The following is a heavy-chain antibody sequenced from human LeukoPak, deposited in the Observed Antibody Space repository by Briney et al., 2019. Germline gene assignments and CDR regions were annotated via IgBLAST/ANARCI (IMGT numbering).Heavy chain of an antibody. V-gene: IGHV3-23*01. D-gene: IGHD2-15*01. CDR1: GFTFSSYA. Sequence: GGSLRLSCAASGFTFSSYAMSWVRQAPGKGLEWVSAISGSGGSTYYADSVKGRFTISRDNSKNTLYLQMNSLRAEDTAVYYCASRCSGGSCYPLSDYWGQGTLVTVSS. J-gene: IGHJ4*02. CDR3: ASRCSGGSCYPLSDY. CDR2: ISGSGGST.